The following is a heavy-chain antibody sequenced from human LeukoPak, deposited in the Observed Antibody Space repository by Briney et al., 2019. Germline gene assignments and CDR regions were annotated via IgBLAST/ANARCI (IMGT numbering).Heavy chain of an antibody. D-gene: IGHD6-25*01. CDR1: GGSISSYY. V-gene: IGHV4-59*01. CDR3: AREARGYGLDY. Sequence: SETLSLTCTVSGGSISSYYWSWIRQPPGKGLEWIGYIYYSRSTNYNPSLKSRVTISVDTSKNQFSLKLSSVTAADTAVYYCAREARGYGLDYWGQGTLVTVSS. J-gene: IGHJ4*02. CDR2: IYYSRST.